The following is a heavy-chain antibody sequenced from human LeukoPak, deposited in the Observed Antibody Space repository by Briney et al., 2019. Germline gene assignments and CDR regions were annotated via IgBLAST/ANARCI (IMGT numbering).Heavy chain of an antibody. V-gene: IGHV6-1*01. CDR3: ARGNSDFRAFDI. J-gene: IGHJ3*02. Sequence: SQTLSLTCAISGDSVSSNSATWNWVRQSPSRGLEWLGRTSYRSKWYSDYAVSVKSRITINPDTSKNQFSLQLNSVTPEDTAVYYCARGNSDFRAFDIWGQGTMVTVSS. CDR1: GDSVSSNSAT. CDR2: TSYRSKWYS. D-gene: IGHD1-26*01.